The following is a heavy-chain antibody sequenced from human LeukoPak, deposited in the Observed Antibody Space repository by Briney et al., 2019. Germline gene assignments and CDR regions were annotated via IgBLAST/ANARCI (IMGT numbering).Heavy chain of an antibody. CDR2: IYSGGNT. CDR1: GFTVSSNY. D-gene: IGHD6-13*01. V-gene: IGHV3-66*01. CDR3: AAGTAADY. J-gene: IGHJ4*02. Sequence: GGSLRLSCAASGFTVSSNYMTWVRPAAGKGLEWASVIYSGGNTYYADSVKGRFSISRDNSKNTVYLQMNSLRAEDTAVYYCAAGTAADYWGQGTQVTVSS.